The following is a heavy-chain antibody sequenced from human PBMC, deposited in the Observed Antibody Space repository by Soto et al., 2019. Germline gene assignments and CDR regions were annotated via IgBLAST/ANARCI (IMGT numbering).Heavy chain of an antibody. D-gene: IGHD1-26*01. CDR1: GGSFSGYY. Sequence: PSETLSLTCAVYGGSFSGYYWSWIRQPPGKGLEWIGEINQSGSTNYIPALKSRVTISVDTSKHQFSLKLSSVTAADTAVYYCARIRGSYSHKYYFDYWGQGTLVTVSS. J-gene: IGHJ4*02. CDR2: INQSGST. CDR3: ARIRGSYSHKYYFDY. V-gene: IGHV4-34*01.